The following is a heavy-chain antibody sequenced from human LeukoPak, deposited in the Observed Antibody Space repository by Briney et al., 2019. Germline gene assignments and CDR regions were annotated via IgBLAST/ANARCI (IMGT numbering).Heavy chain of an antibody. CDR3: ARDLGAAVGAFSDAFDF. V-gene: IGHV6-1*01. CDR1: GDSVSSNSAA. D-gene: IGHD1-26*01. J-gene: IGHJ3*01. Sequence: SQTLSLTCAISGDSVSSNSAAWNWIRQSPSRGLEWLGRTYYRSKWYNDYAPSVRGRIAINPDTSKNQVSLQLKSVTPEDTAMYYCARDLGAAVGAFSDAFDFWGKGTMVTVSS. CDR2: TYYRSKWYN.